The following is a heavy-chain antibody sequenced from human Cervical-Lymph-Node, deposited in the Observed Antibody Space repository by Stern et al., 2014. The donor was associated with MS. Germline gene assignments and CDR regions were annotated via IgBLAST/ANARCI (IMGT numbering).Heavy chain of an antibody. J-gene: IGHJ4*02. CDR1: GFPFRQFA. D-gene: IGHD4-23*01. CDR3: ARGKAGSNSGFDF. V-gene: IGHV3-30*04. CDR2: MSYDGNHK. Sequence: VQLVQSGGGVVQPGRSLRLSCAASGFPFRQFAMHWVRQPPGKGLEWVAVMSYDGNHKYYADSVRGRFTLSRDNSKNTLYLQMNSLRPEDTAMYYCARGKAGSNSGFDFWGLGTLVTVSS.